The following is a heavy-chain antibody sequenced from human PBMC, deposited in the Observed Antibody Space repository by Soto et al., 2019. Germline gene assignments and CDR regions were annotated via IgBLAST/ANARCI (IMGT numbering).Heavy chain of an antibody. CDR3: ARVRVRFLELLGSEG. CDR1: GGTFSSYA. V-gene: IGHV1-69*12. CDR2: IIPIFGTA. D-gene: IGHD3-3*01. J-gene: IGHJ4*02. Sequence: QVQLVQSGAEVKKPGSSVKVSCKASGGTFSSYAFSWVRQAPGQGLEWMGGIIPIFGTANYAQKFQGRVTITADESTSTAYMELSSLRSEDTAVYYCARVRVRFLELLGSEGWGQGTLVTVSS.